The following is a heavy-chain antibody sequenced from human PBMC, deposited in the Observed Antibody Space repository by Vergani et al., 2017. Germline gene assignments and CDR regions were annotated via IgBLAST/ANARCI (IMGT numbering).Heavy chain of an antibody. D-gene: IGHD6-6*01. CDR3: ARFRTARPSPASQRRYYYYMDV. CDR2: IYYSGST. V-gene: IGHV4-59*01. CDR1: GGSISSYY. Sequence: QVQLQESGPGLVKPSETLSLTCTVSGGSISSYYWSWIRQPPGKGLEWIGYIYYSGSTNHNPSLKSRVTISVDTSKNQFSLKLSSVTAADTAVYYCARFRTARPSPASQRRYYYYMDVWGKGTTVTVSS. J-gene: IGHJ6*03.